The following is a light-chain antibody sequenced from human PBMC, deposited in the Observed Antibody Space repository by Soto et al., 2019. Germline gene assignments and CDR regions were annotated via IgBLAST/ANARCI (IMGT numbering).Light chain of an antibody. Sequence: DIQMTQSSSSLSASVGVRVSITCRASQSISSYLNWYQQKPGKAPKLLVYTTSTLQSGVPSRFSGSGSGTDFTLIISSLKPEDFATYFCQQSYSTPTTLGHGTTVDI. CDR1: QSISSY. V-gene: IGKV1-39*01. CDR2: TTS. CDR3: QQSYSTPTT. J-gene: IGKJ3*01.